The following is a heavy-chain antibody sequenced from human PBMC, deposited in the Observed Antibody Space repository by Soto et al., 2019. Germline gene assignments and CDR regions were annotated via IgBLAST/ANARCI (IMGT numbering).Heavy chain of an antibody. CDR2: INPNSGGT. D-gene: IGHD2-15*01. CDR1: GYTFTGYY. Sequence: GASVKVSCKASGYTFTGYYMHWVRQAPGQGLEWMGWINPNSGGTNYAQKFQGWVTMTRDTSISTAYMELSRLRSDDTAVYYCARGGYCSGGSCYLRYFDYWGQGTLVTVSS. CDR3: ARGGYCSGGSCYLRYFDY. V-gene: IGHV1-2*04. J-gene: IGHJ4*02.